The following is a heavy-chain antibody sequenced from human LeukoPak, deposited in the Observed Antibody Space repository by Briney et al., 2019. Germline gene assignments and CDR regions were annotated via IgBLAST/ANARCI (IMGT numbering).Heavy chain of an antibody. V-gene: IGHV1-18*01. CDR2: ISAYNGNT. D-gene: IGHD3-3*01. CDR3: ARGAPPVILRFLEWLTNLDY. CDR1: GYTFTSYG. Sequence: ASVKVSCKASGYTFTSYGISWVRQAPGQGLEWMEWISAYNGNTNYAQKLQGRVTMTTDTSTSTAYMELRSLRSDDTAVYYCARGAPPVILRFLEWLTNLDYWGQGTLVTVSS. J-gene: IGHJ4*02.